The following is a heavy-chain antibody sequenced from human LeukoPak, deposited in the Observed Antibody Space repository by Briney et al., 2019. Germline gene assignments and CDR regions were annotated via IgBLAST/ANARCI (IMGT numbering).Heavy chain of an antibody. Sequence: PGGSLRLSCAASEFTFSSYGMHWVRQAPGKGLEWVAVIWYDGSNKYYADSVKGRFTISRDNSKNTLYLQMNSLRAEHTAVYYCARDRVNSSSWYEIDYWGQGTLVTVSS. CDR1: EFTFSSYG. CDR3: ARDRVNSSSWYEIDY. D-gene: IGHD6-13*01. J-gene: IGHJ4*02. CDR2: IWYDGSNK. V-gene: IGHV3-33*01.